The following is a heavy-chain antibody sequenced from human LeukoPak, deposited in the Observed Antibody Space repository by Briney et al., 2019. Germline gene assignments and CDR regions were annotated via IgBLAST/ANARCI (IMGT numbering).Heavy chain of an antibody. J-gene: IGHJ6*02. CDR3: ARGRGGSSSNYYYGMDV. V-gene: IGHV1-69*04. Sequence: SMKVSCKASGGTFSSYAISWVRQAPGQGLEWMGRIVPILGIANYAQKFQGRVTITADKSTSTAYMELSSLRSEDTAVYYCARGRGGSSSNYYYGMDVWGQGTTVTVSS. CDR2: IVPILGIA. CDR1: GGTFSSYA. D-gene: IGHD6-13*01.